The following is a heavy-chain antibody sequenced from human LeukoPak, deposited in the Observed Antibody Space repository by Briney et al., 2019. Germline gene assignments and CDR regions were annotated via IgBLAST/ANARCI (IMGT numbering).Heavy chain of an antibody. CDR3: ARDGRTFFGVDIQARSDP. D-gene: IGHD3-3*01. Sequence: ASVKVSCKASGYTFTSYGISWVGQAPGQGNEWMGWISSSNGNTNYPQTLQCRVTMSTLTSTSTAYMELRSLRSDDTAVYYCARDGRTFFGVDIQARSDPGGQGTLVTVS. J-gene: IGHJ5*02. CDR2: ISSSNGNT. V-gene: IGHV1-18*01. CDR1: GYTFTSYG.